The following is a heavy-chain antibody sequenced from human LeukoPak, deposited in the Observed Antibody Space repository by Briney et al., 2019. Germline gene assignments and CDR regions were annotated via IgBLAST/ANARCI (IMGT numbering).Heavy chain of an antibody. CDR1: GFTFDDYA. Sequence: GGSLRLSCAASGFTFDDYAMHWVRQAPGKGLEWISLISGDGGSTYYVDSVKGRFTISRDNRKNSLYLHMNSLRTEDTALYYCARDSSSCPDYWGQGTLVTVCS. V-gene: IGHV3-43*02. CDR2: ISGDGGST. J-gene: IGHJ4*02. CDR3: ARDSSSCPDY. D-gene: IGHD2-2*01.